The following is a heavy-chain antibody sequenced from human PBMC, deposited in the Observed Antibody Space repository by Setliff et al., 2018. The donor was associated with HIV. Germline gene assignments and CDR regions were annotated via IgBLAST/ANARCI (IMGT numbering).Heavy chain of an antibody. CDR1: EFTFSIYA. J-gene: IGHJ6*03. CDR3: AKTTPSSIRSPYYYYMDV. D-gene: IGHD6-13*01. CDR2: ISGSGATT. Sequence: GGSLRLSCAASEFTFSIYAMSWVRQAPGKGLEWVSGISGSGATTNYADSVKGRFTISRDNSKNTLYLQMSTLRAEDTAVYYCAKTTPSSIRSPYYYYMDVWGKGTTVTV. V-gene: IGHV3-23*01.